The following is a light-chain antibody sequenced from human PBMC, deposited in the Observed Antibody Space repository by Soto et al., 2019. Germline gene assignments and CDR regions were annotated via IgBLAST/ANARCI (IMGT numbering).Light chain of an antibody. Sequence: QSALTQPASVSGSPGQSITISCTGTSSDVGGYNYVSWYQQHPGKAPKLMIYDVSNRPSGVSNRFSGSKSANTASLTISGLHAEDEAAYYCSSYTGSSTYVVFGGGTKVTVL. CDR2: DVS. J-gene: IGLJ2*01. V-gene: IGLV2-14*01. CDR1: SSDVGGYNY. CDR3: SSYTGSSTYVV.